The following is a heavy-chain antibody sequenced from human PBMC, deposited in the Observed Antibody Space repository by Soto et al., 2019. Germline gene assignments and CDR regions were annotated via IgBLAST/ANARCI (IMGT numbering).Heavy chain of an antibody. D-gene: IGHD1-7*01. J-gene: IGHJ4*02. CDR2: INHSGST. Sequence: SETLSLTCAVYGGSFSGYYWSWIRQPPGKGLEWIGEINHSGSTNYNPSLKSRVTISVDTSKNQFSLKLSSVTAADTAVYYCARVRLELAGYYFDYWGQGTLVTVSS. CDR3: ARVRLELAGYYFDY. V-gene: IGHV4-34*01. CDR1: GGSFSGYY.